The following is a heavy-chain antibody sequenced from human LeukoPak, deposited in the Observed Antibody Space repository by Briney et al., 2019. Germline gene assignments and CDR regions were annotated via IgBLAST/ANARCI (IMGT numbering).Heavy chain of an antibody. J-gene: IGHJ4*02. Sequence: GASVKVSCKASGGAFSSYAISWVRQAPGQGLEWMGRIIPILGIANYAQKFQGRVTITADRSTSTAYMELSSLRSEDTAVYYCARGNSSSRLDYWGQGTLVTVSS. V-gene: IGHV1-69*04. CDR2: IIPILGIA. CDR3: ARGNSSSRLDY. D-gene: IGHD6-13*01. CDR1: GGAFSSYA.